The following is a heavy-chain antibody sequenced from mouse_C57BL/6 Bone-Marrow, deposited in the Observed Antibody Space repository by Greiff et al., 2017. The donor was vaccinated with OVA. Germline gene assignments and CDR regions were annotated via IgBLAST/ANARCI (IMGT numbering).Heavy chain of an antibody. J-gene: IGHJ2*01. CDR2: ISSGSSTI. CDR1: GFTFSDYG. CDR3: ARGTTGVPHYFDY. D-gene: IGHD1-1*01. Sequence: EVQGVESGGGLVKPGGSLKLSCAASGFTFSDYGMHWVRQAPEKGLEWVAYISSGSSTIYYADTVKGRFTISRNNAKNTLFLQMTSLRSEDTAMFYCARGTTGVPHYFDYWGQGTTLTVSS. V-gene: IGHV5-17*01.